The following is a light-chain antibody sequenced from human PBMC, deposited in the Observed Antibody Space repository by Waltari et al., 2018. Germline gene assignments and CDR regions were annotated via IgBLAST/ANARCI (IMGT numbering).Light chain of an antibody. CDR3: QQSFTTPRT. Sequence: DIEMTQSPSSLSASVGDRVTITCRASQTMNNFLHWYQQKPGIAPKLLIYTTSRFETGVPSRFSGNGSGTSFTLTISSLQPDDFATYYCQQSFTTPRTFGQGTKVEIK. CDR1: QTMNNF. V-gene: IGKV1-39*01. CDR2: TTS. J-gene: IGKJ1*01.